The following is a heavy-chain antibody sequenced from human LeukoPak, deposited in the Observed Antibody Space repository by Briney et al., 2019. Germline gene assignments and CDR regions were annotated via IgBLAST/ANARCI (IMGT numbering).Heavy chain of an antibody. J-gene: IGHJ4*02. D-gene: IGHD3-10*01. V-gene: IGHV4-59*01. CDR1: GGSISSYY. Sequence: SETLSLTCTVSGGSISSYYWSWIRQPPGKGLDWIGYIYYSGSTNYNPSLKSRVTISVDTSKNQFSLKLSSVTAADTAVYYCASGVSYYGSGSHNFDYWGQGTLVTVSS. CDR2: IYYSGST. CDR3: ASGVSYYGSGSHNFDY.